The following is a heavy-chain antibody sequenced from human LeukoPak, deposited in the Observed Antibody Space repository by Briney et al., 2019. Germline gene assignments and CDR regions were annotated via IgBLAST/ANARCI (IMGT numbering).Heavy chain of an antibody. CDR3: ARVYCSSTSCYTGYFDY. CDR1: GGSISSYY. Sequence: KPSETLSLTCTVSGGSISSYYWSWIRQPPGKGLEWIGYIYYSGSTNYNPSLKSRVTISVDTSKNQFSLKLSSVTAADTAVYYCARVYCSSTSCYTGYFDYWGQGTLVTVSS. CDR2: IYYSGST. V-gene: IGHV4-59*01. J-gene: IGHJ4*02. D-gene: IGHD2-2*02.